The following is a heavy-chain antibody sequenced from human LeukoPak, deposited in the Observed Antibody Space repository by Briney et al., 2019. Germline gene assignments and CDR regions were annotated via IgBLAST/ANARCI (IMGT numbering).Heavy chain of an antibody. V-gene: IGHV3-23*01. Sequence: PGRSLRLSCAASGFTFSSYAMSWVRQAPGEGLEWVSSITTSGGSTYYADSVKGRFTISRDNAKNTLYLQMNSLRAVDTAVYYCAKDHYVSGRYDAFDIWGQGTMVTVSS. CDR3: AKDHYVSGRYDAFDI. CDR1: GFTFSSYA. CDR2: ITTSGGST. D-gene: IGHD3-10*01. J-gene: IGHJ3*02.